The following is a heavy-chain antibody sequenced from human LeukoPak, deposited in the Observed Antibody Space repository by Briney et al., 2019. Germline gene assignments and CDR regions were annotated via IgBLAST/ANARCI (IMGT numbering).Heavy chain of an antibody. CDR3: ARDFRNDPAGTDY. D-gene: IGHD6-13*01. J-gene: IGHJ4*02. CDR1: GYSISSGYY. Sequence: PSETLSLTCAVSGYSISSGYYWGWIRQPPGKGLEWIGSINHSGSTYYNPSLKSRVTISVDTSKNQFSLKLSSVTAADTAVYYCARDFRNDPAGTDYWGQGTLVTVSS. CDR2: INHSGST. V-gene: IGHV4-38-2*02.